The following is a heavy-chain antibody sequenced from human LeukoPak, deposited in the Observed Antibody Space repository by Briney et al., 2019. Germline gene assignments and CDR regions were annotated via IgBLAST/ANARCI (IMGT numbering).Heavy chain of an antibody. CDR3: AKDGGQQWLTNYYSYGMDV. J-gene: IGHJ6*02. Sequence: SVKVSCKVSGSTFSSYPIGWVRQAPGQGLEWMGGVFPIFGITNYAQKFQGRVTITADESTSTAYMELSSLRSEDTAVYYCAKDGGQQWLTNYYSYGMDVWGQGTSVIVSS. D-gene: IGHD6-19*01. V-gene: IGHV1-69*13. CDR1: GSTFSSYP. CDR2: VFPIFGIT.